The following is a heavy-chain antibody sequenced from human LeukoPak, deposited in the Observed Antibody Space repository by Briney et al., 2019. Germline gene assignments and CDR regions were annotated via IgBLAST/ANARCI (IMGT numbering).Heavy chain of an antibody. J-gene: IGHJ3*01. CDR3: VRDRSGTYYNFDV. V-gene: IGHV4-59*13. CDR2: ISYNGRT. Sequence: PSETLSLTCSVCGGSIVSSFWHWIRLSPGKGLEWIGYISYNGRTNYSPSLKSRVIISIDTSKNQLSLNLTSVTAADTALYYCVRDRSGTYYNFDVWGQGTMVSVSA. CDR1: GGSIVSSF. D-gene: IGHD3-22*01.